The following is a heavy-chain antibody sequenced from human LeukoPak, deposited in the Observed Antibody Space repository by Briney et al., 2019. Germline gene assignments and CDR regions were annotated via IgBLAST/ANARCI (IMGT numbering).Heavy chain of an antibody. V-gene: IGHV1-3*01. CDR1: GYTFASSA. Sequence: GASVKVSCKASGYTFASSAMHWVRQAPGQRLEWMGWINAGNGNTKYSQKFQGRVTITRDTSASTAYVELNSLRSEDTAVYYCARRSPDYEQMWDGMDVWGQGTTVTVSS. CDR2: INAGNGNT. J-gene: IGHJ6*02. D-gene: IGHD3-16*01. CDR3: ARRSPDYEQMWDGMDV.